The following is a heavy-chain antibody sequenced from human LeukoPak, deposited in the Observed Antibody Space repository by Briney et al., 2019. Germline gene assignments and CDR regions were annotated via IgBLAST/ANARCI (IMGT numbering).Heavy chain of an antibody. J-gene: IGHJ5*01. CDR3: AKGHSTGPYNWFDS. CDR2: INHSGTT. D-gene: IGHD6-25*01. Sequence: SETLSLTCAVYGGPLENYYWSWIRQSPGRGLEWIGEINHSGTTEYNPSLKSRVTISIDTSRNQFSLKVTSMTAADTAKYFCAKGHSTGPYNWFDSWGQGTQVTVSS. V-gene: IGHV4-34*01. CDR1: GGPLENYY.